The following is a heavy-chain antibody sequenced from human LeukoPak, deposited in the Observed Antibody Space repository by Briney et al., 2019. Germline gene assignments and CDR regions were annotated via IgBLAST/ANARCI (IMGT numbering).Heavy chain of an antibody. D-gene: IGHD1-26*01. CDR1: GFTFSDFW. J-gene: IGHJ3*02. CDR3: ASPVGATTVRAFDI. V-gene: IGHV3-7*03. Sequence: GGSLRLSCAASGFTFSDFWMDWLRQAPGKGLEWVASINPGGSDHYCVDSVKGRFSTSRDNAKNSLYLQMNSLKTEDTAVYYCASPVGATTVRAFDIWGQGTMVTVSS. CDR2: INPGGSDH.